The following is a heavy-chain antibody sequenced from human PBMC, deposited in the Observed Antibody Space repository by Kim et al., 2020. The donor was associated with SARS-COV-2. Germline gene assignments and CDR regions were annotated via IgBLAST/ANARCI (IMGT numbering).Heavy chain of an antibody. J-gene: IGHJ3*02. CDR2: INSSGGST. CDR1: GYTFTSYY. D-gene: IGHD1-1*01. V-gene: IGHV1-46*01. CDR3: ARDPSWKDDAFDI. Sequence: ASVKVSCKASGYTFTSYYMHWVRQAPGQGLEWMGRINSSGGSTSYAQKFQGRVTMTRDTSTSTVYMELSSLRFEDTAVYYCARDPSWKDDAFDIWGQGTMVTVSS.